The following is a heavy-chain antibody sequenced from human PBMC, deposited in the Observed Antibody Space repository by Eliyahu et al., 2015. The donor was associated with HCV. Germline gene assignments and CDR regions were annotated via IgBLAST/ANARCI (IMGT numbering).Heavy chain of an antibody. D-gene: IGHD3-3*02. Sequence: QVQLQESGPGLVKPSQTLSLTCTVSGGSISSDTYYWNWIRQPAGKGLEWIGRIYASGHTNYNPTLRSRVSMSLDTSENQFSLILTSVTAADTAVYYCARDDISRAFDIWGPGTMVTVSS. CDR1: GGSISSDTYY. V-gene: IGHV4-61*02. CDR3: ARDDISRAFDI. J-gene: IGHJ3*02. CDR2: IYASGHT.